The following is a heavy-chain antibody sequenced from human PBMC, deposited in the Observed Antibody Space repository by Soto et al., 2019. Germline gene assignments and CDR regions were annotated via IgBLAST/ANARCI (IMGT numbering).Heavy chain of an antibody. Sequence: PSETLSLTCTVSGASISSYYWSWIRQPAGRGLEWIGRIFVSGNTNYNPSLKSRVTMSVGTSKNQFSLKLNSVTAADTAVCYCARDTPTTGSVWGQGTLVTVSS. CDR2: IFVSGNT. CDR3: ARDTPTTGSV. CDR1: GASISSYY. J-gene: IGHJ4*02. D-gene: IGHD4-17*01. V-gene: IGHV4-4*07.